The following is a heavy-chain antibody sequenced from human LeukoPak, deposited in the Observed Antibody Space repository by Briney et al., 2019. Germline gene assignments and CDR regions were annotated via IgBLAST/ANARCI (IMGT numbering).Heavy chain of an antibody. CDR3: AREGYGDHSRGAFDI. CDR2: IYHSGST. J-gene: IGHJ3*02. V-gene: IGHV4-38-2*02. CDR1: AYSITRGYY. Sequence: SETLPLTCTVSAYSITRGYYWGWIRQPPGKGLEWIGNIYHSGSTSYNPSLKSRVTISVDTSKNQFSLKLSSVTAADTAVYYCAREGYGDHSRGAFDIWGQGTMVTVSS. D-gene: IGHD4-17*01.